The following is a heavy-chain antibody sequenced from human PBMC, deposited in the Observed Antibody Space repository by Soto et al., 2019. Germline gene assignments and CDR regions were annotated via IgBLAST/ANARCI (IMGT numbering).Heavy chain of an antibody. CDR3: VRCYCSVGSCYACWHFDL. Sequence: QVQLVQSGGEVKKPGASVKVSCQASGYTFSDYAISWVRQAPGQGLEWMGWISASTRNTDQAQNFQGRVIMTLDTSTNTAYMELRSLRSDDKAVYYCVRCYCSVGSCYACWHFDLWGRGTLVTVSS. CDR1: GYTFSDYA. D-gene: IGHD2-15*01. CDR2: ISASTRNT. J-gene: IGHJ2*01. V-gene: IGHV1-18*01.